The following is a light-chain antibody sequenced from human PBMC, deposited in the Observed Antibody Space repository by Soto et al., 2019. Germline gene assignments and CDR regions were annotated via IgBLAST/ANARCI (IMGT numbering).Light chain of an antibody. V-gene: IGLV2-23*01. CDR2: EAS. J-gene: IGLJ2*01. Sequence: QSVLTQPASVSGSPGQSITISCTGISNDVGTYNLVSWHQHHPGKAPKLIIYEASKRPSGVPNRFSGSKSGNTASLTISGLHAEDEADYYCCSYGRSVVFGGGTKLTVL. CDR3: CSYGRSVV. CDR1: SNDVGTYNL.